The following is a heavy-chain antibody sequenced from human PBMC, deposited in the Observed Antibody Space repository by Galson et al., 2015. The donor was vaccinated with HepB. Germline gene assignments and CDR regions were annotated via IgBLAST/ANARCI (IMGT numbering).Heavy chain of an antibody. CDR2: ISSSSSYT. D-gene: IGHD6-13*01. Sequence: SLRLSCAASGFTFSDYYMSCIRQAPGKGLEWVSYISSSSSYTNYADSVKGRFTISRDNSKNTLYLQMNSLRAEDTAVYYCARKGGSSRRYAFDIWGQGTMVTVSS. V-gene: IGHV3-11*06. CDR3: ARKGGSSRRYAFDI. J-gene: IGHJ3*02. CDR1: GFTFSDYY.